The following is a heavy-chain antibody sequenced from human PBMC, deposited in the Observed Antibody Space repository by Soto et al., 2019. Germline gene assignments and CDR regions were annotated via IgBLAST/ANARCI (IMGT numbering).Heavy chain of an antibody. CDR2: ISSSSSTI. D-gene: IGHD3-10*01. CDR3: ARDQSGPIDY. CDR1: GFTFSSYT. Sequence: PGGSLRLSCAASGFTFSSYTMTWVRQAPGKGLEWVSYISSSSSTIYYADSVKGRFTISRDNAKNSLYLQMNSLRAEDTAVYYCARDQSGPIDYWGQGTLVTVSS. V-gene: IGHV3-48*01. J-gene: IGHJ4*02.